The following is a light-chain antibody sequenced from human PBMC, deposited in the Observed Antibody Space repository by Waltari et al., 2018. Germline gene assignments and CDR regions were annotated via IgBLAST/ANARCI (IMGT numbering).Light chain of an antibody. CDR1: QGISSY. V-gene: IGKV1-13*02. CDR3: QQGNSNPLT. Sequence: IQMSQSPSPLSASVGHRVTITCRASQGISSYLNWYQQKPGKAPKLLIYYANSLASGVPSRFSGSGSGTEFTLTISSLQPEDFATYYCQQGNSNPLTFGGGTKVEIK. CDR2: YAN. J-gene: IGKJ4*01.